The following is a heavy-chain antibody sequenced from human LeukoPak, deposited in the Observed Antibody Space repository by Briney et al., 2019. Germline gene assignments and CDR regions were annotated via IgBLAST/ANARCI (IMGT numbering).Heavy chain of an antibody. CDR1: GFTFSSYE. J-gene: IGHJ4*02. Sequence: AGGSLRLSCAASGFTFSSYEMNWVRQAPGKGLEWVSYISSSGSTIYYADSVKGRFTISRDNSKNTLYLQMNSLRAEDTAVYYCARHRRNGYSYGYSPVDYWGQGTLVTVSS. V-gene: IGHV3-48*03. CDR3: ARHRRNGYSYGYSPVDY. CDR2: ISSSGSTI. D-gene: IGHD5-18*01.